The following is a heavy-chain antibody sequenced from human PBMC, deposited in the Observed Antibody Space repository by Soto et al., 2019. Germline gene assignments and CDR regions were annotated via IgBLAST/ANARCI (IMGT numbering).Heavy chain of an antibody. Sequence: GGSLGLSCAASESRFRMYLMSWVRQAPGKGPEWVANINQDGSEKYYADSVKGRFAISRDNTKNLLSLQMNSLRDEDTAVYYCEKEVYF. CDR1: ESRFRMYL. CDR2: INQDGSEK. J-gene: IGHJ4*01. CDR3: EKEVYF. V-gene: IGHV3-7*03.